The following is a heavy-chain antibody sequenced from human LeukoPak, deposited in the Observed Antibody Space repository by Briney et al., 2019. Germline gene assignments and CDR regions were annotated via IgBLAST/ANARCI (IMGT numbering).Heavy chain of an antibody. D-gene: IGHD3-16*02. Sequence: ASVKVSCKASGYTFTSYAMHWVRQAPGQRLEWMGWINAANGNTKYSQKFQGRVTITRDTSASTAYMELSSLRSEDTAVYYCARERIMITFGGVIVPEAERAEYFQHWGQGTLVTVSS. CDR1: GYTFTSYA. J-gene: IGHJ1*01. V-gene: IGHV1-3*01. CDR3: ARERIMITFGGVIVPEAERAEYFQH. CDR2: INAANGNT.